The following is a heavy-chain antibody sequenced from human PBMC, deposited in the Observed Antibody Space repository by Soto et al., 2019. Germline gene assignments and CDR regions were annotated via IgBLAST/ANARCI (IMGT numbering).Heavy chain of an antibody. CDR1: GFSLSTSGVG. CDR3: AHPSAAAGSFDY. Sequence: QLTLKEAGPTLVKPTQTLTLTCTFSGFSLSTSGVGVGWIRQHPGKALEWLALIYWDDDKRYSPSLKSRLTITKDTSKYQVVLTMTNMDPVDTATYYCAHPSAAAGSFDYWGQGTLVTVSS. D-gene: IGHD6-13*01. V-gene: IGHV2-5*02. J-gene: IGHJ4*02. CDR2: IYWDDDK.